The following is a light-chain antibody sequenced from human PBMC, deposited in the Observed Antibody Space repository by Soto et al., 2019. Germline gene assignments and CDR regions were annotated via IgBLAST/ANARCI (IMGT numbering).Light chain of an antibody. CDR1: RGDVGRYNL. J-gene: IGLJ1*01. CDR2: EDT. Sequence: QSALTQPASVSGSPGQSITISCSGTRGDVGRYNLVSWHQQHPGKAPKLLVYEDTKRPSGVSYRFSVSKSGNTASLTISGLQAEDEADYYCCSYAGSGMYVFGSGTKLTVL. CDR3: CSYAGSGMYV. V-gene: IGLV2-23*01.